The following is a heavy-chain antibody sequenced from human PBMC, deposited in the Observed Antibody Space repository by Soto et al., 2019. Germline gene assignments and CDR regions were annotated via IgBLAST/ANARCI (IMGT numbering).Heavy chain of an antibody. Sequence: SETLSLTCTFSGGSIISYYWSWILQPPWKALEWIGYIYYSGSTNYNPSLNSRVTISVDTSKNQSSLKLSSVTAADTAVYYCASFGYCSGGSCYPSAFDIWGKGTMVTVS. J-gene: IGHJ3*02. CDR1: GGSIISYY. CDR2: IYYSGST. D-gene: IGHD2-15*01. CDR3: ASFGYCSGGSCYPSAFDI. V-gene: IGHV4-59*01.